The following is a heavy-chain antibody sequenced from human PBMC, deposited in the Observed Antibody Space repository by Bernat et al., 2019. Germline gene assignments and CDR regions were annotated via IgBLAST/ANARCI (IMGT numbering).Heavy chain of an antibody. CDR2: IYYSGST. J-gene: IGHJ4*02. D-gene: IGHD6-19*01. CDR1: GGSISSYY. Sequence: QVQLQESGPGLVKPSETLSLTCTVSGGSISSYYWSWIRQPPGKGLEWIGYIYYSGSTNYNPSLKSRVTISVDTSKNQFSLKLSSVTAADTAVYYCARPSYSSGWYFDYGGQGTLVTVSS. V-gene: IGHV4-59*08. CDR3: ARPSYSSGWYFDY.